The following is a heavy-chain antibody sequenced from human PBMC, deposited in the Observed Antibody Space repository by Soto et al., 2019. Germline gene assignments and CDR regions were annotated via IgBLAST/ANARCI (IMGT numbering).Heavy chain of an antibody. CDR1: CGSIRSYY. V-gene: IGHV4-59*01. D-gene: IGHD3-10*01. J-gene: IGHJ4*02. Sequence: SETLSLTCTVSCGSIRSYYWSWIRQPPGNGLYCIGYIFYSVSTNXXPCLKSRXXISIDTSKNHXSLKLXSVTAAYTAVYYCARAGPDMDYWCQGTLVTVSS. CDR3: ARAGPDMDY. CDR2: IFYSVST.